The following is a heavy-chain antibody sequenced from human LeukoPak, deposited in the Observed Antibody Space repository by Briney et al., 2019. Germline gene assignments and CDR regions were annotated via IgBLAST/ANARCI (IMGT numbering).Heavy chain of an antibody. CDR3: ARRGMDWYFDL. Sequence: SETLSLTCTVSGGSISSYYWSWIRQPPGKGLEWIGYIYYSGSTNYNPSLKSRVTMSVDTSKKQLSLNLTSVTAADTAVYYCARRGMDWYFDLWGRGTLVTVSS. V-gene: IGHV4-59*08. J-gene: IGHJ2*01. CDR2: IYYSGST. D-gene: IGHD3-16*01. CDR1: GGSISSYY.